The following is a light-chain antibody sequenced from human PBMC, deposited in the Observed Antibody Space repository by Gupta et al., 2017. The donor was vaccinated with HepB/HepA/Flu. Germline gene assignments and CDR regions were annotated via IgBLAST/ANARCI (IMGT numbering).Light chain of an antibody. CDR1: SSDVGGYNY. CDR2: DVS. J-gene: IGLJ2*01. CDR3: SSYTRSSTLV. Sequence: QSALTQPASVSGSPGQSITISCTGTSSDVGGYNYVSWYQQHPGKAPKLMIYDVSNRPSGVSNRFSGSKSGNTASLTISGLQAEDEADYYCSSYTRSSTLVFGGGTKLTAL. V-gene: IGLV2-14*01.